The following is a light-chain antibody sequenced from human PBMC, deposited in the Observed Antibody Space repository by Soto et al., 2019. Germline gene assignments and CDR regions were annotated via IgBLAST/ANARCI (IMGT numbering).Light chain of an antibody. CDR1: QSVSSSY. J-gene: IGKJ2*01. CDR2: GAS. V-gene: IGKV3-20*01. Sequence: EIVLTQSPGNLSLSPGERATLSCRASQSVSSSYLAWYQQKPGQAPRLLIYGASSRATGIPDRFSGSGSGTDFTLTISRLEPEDFAVYYCQQDGSSPPYTFGQGTKLEIK. CDR3: QQDGSSPPYT.